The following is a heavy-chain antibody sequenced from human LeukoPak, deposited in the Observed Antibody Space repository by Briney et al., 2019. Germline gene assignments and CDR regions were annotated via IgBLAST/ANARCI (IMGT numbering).Heavy chain of an antibody. CDR3: ARVSIVATNDALDI. V-gene: IGHV3-48*03. CDR1: GFTFSSYE. Sequence: GGSLRLSCAASGFTFSSYEMNWVRQAPGKGLEWLSYIDSSGSNIHYADSVKGRFTISRDNAKNSLYLQMNSLRAEDTAVYYCARVSIVATNDALDIWGQGTMVTVSS. J-gene: IGHJ3*02. D-gene: IGHD5-12*01. CDR2: IDSSGSNI.